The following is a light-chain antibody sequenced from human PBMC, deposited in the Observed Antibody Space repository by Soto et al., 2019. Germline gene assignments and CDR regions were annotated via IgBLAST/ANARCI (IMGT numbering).Light chain of an antibody. J-gene: IGKJ1*01. CDR3: QHFDRTPQP. V-gene: IGKV4-1*01. CDR1: ESVFYSSNNRNY. Sequence: DIVMSQSPDSLAVSLGETAAINCKSSESVFYSSNNRNYLAWYQQRPGQPPKLLINWASARESWVPARFAGSGSGTDFTLTITGFQAEDVATYYCQHFDRTPQPFGQGTKVEI. CDR2: WAS.